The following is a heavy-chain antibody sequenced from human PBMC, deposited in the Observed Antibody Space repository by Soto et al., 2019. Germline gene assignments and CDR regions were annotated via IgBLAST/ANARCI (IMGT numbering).Heavy chain of an antibody. J-gene: IGHJ3*02. CDR3: AKDLDDYVWGSYRPDAFDI. CDR2: ISYDGSNK. CDR1: GFTFSSYG. D-gene: IGHD3-16*02. Sequence: QVQLVESGGGVVQPGRSLRLSCAASGFTFSSYGMHWVRQAPGKGLEWVAVISYDGSNKYYADSVKGRFTISRDNSKNRLYLQMNSLRAEDTAVYYCAKDLDDYVWGSYRPDAFDIWGQGTMVTVSS. V-gene: IGHV3-30*18.